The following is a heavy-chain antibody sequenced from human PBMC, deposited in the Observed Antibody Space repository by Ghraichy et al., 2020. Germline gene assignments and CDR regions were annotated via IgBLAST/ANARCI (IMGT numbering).Heavy chain of an antibody. J-gene: IGHJ1*01. Sequence: ASVKVSCKASGYTFTSYDINWVRQATGQGLEWMGWMNPNSGNTGYAQKFQGRVTMTRNTSISTAYMELSSLRSEDTAVYYCVVITTGAEYFQHWGQGTLVTVSS. V-gene: IGHV1-8*01. CDR3: VVITTGAEYFQH. CDR1: GYTFTSYD. D-gene: IGHD3-22*01. CDR2: MNPNSGNT.